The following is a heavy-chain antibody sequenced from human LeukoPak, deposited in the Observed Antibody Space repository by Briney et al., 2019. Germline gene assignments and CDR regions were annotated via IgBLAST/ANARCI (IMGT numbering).Heavy chain of an antibody. CDR1: GGSITNTNY. CDR2: VNLQGST. Sequence: SGTLSLTCGVSGGSITNTNYWTWVRQPPGKGLEWIGEVNLQGSTNYNPSLMGRVAISVDTSENHISLQLTSVTAADTAVYYCARDQRGHYYDSSGSAFDIWGQGTMVTVSS. CDR3: ARDQRGHYYDSSGSAFDI. D-gene: IGHD3-22*01. V-gene: IGHV4-4*02. J-gene: IGHJ3*02.